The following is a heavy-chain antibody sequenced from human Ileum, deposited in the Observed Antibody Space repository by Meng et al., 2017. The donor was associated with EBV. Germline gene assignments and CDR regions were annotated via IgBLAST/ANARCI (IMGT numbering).Heavy chain of an antibody. D-gene: IGHD3/OR15-3a*01. V-gene: IGHV1-3*04. Sequence: QVQLVQSGAEVKKPGASVKLSCKASGYTFTRYPIHWVRQAPGQRPEWMGWINTDNGETEFSQKFQGRVTITRDTSVTTAYMELTSLRSEDTAVYYCASRPGFNIGPFDFWGQGTLVTVSS. CDR2: INTDNGET. J-gene: IGHJ4*02. CDR3: ASRPGFNIGPFDF. CDR1: GYTFTRYP.